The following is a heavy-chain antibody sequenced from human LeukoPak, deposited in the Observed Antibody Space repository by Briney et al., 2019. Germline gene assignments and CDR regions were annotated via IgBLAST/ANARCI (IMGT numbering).Heavy chain of an antibody. J-gene: IGHJ4*02. V-gene: IGHV3-33*06. CDR3: AKTSGPCGDYVPYFDY. Sequence: PGRSLRLSCAASGFTFSSYGMHWVRQAPGKGLEWVAVIWYDGSNKYYADSVKGRFTISRDNSKNTLYMQMNSLRAEDTAVYYCAKTSGPCGDYVPYFDYWGQGTLVTVSS. CDR1: GFTFSSYG. CDR2: IWYDGSNK. D-gene: IGHD4-17*01.